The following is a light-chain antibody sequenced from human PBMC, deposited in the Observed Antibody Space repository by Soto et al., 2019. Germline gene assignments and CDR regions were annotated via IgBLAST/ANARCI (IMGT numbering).Light chain of an antibody. V-gene: IGKV1-9*01. CDR3: QQLNSYPLT. CDR2: AAS. J-gene: IGKJ4*01. Sequence: DIQLTQSPSFLSASVGDRVTITCRASQGIRTYLAWYQQKPGKAPNLLVYAASTLQSGVPSRFSGSGSGTAFTLPISSLQPEDFASYYCQQLNSYPLTFGGGTKVEI. CDR1: QGIRTY.